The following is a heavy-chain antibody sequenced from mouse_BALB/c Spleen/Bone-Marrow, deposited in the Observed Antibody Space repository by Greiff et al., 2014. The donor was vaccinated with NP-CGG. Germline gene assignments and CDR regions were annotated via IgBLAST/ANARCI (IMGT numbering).Heavy chain of an antibody. V-gene: IGHV1S56*01. CDR1: GYTFTSYD. CDR2: IYPGDGST. Sequence: VQLQQSGPELVKPGAFVKISCKASGYTFTSYDINWVKQRPGQGLEWIGWIYPGDGSTKYNEKFKGKATLTADKSSSTAYMQLSSLTSENSAVYFCARSGDSSGYGFAYWGQGTLVTVSA. D-gene: IGHD3-2*01. CDR3: ARSGDSSGYGFAY. J-gene: IGHJ3*01.